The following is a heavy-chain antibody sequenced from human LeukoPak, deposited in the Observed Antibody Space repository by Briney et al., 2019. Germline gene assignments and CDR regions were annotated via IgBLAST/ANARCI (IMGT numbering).Heavy chain of an antibody. Sequence: GESLKISCKGSGYSFISYWIGWVRQMPWKGLEWMGIIYPGDSDTRYSPSFQGQVTISADKSISTAYLQWSSLKASDTAMYYCARHVGYVAGTIDYWGQGTLVTVSS. CDR2: IYPGDSDT. D-gene: IGHD6-19*01. J-gene: IGHJ4*02. CDR3: ARHVGYVAGTIDY. V-gene: IGHV5-51*01. CDR1: GYSFISYW.